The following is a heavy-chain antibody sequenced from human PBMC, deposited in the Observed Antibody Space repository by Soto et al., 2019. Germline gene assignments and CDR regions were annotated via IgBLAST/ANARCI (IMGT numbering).Heavy chain of an antibody. CDR2: IYYSGGN. J-gene: IGHJ5*02. CDR3: TREQSDDNYLDP. CDR1: GAALSSGGYF. Sequence: SETLSLTCTVSGAALSSGGYFYTWVRQPPGKGLEWLGYIYYSGGNNYNPSLKSRVTISLDKSKTQFSLRLISVTAEDTAVYYCTREQSDDNYLDPWGQGTLVTVSS. V-gene: IGHV4-61*08. D-gene: IGHD1-1*01.